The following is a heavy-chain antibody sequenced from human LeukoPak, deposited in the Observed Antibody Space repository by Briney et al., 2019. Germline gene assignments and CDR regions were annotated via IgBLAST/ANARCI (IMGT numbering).Heavy chain of an antibody. Sequence: SETLSLTCTVSGGAISSSSYYWGWIRQPPGKGLEWIGSIYYSGGTYYNPSLKSRVTISVDTSKNQFSLKLNSVTATDTAVYYCANSANYGGNSGYFDYWGQGTLVTVSP. CDR3: ANSANYGGNSGYFDY. D-gene: IGHD4-23*01. CDR2: IYYSGGT. CDR1: GGAISSSSYY. V-gene: IGHV4-39*01. J-gene: IGHJ4*02.